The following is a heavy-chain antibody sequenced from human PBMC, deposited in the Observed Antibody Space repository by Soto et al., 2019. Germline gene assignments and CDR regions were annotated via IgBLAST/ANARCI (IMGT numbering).Heavy chain of an antibody. CDR3: VRDNDYLDGSGYYRTFDY. Sequence: PGGSLRLSCKASGFSFSSNSMGWLRQAPGKGLEWVANIKQDGGEKDYVDSVKGRFTISRDNARNSLYLQMNSLRAEDTAVYYCVRDNDYLDGSGYYRTFDYWGQGTLVTVSS. J-gene: IGHJ4*02. CDR1: GFSFSSNS. CDR2: IKQDGGEK. D-gene: IGHD3-22*01. V-gene: IGHV3-7*01.